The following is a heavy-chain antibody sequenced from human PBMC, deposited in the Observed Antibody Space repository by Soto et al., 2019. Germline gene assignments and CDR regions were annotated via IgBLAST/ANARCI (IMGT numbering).Heavy chain of an antibody. CDR1: GGSFSGYY. CDR2: INHSGST. J-gene: IGHJ1*01. V-gene: IGHV4-34*01. Sequence: QVQLQQWGAGLLKPSETLSLTCAVYGGSFSGYYWSWIRQPPGKGLEWIGEINHSGSTNYNPSLKSRVTISVDTSKNHFSLKLSSVTAADTAVYYCARGRIAAAGIRYFQHWGQGTLVTVSS. D-gene: IGHD6-13*01. CDR3: ARGRIAAAGIRYFQH.